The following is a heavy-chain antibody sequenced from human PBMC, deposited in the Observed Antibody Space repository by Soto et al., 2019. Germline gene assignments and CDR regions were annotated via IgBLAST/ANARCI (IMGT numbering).Heavy chain of an antibody. CDR3: ARDRLYSSGWYTYYYYGMDV. Sequence: QVQLVQSGAEVKKPGASVKVSCKASGYTFTSYGTSWVRQAPGQGLEWMGWSSAYNGNTNYAQKLQGRVTMTTDTSTSTAYMELRSLRSDDTAVYYCARDRLYSSGWYTYYYYGMDVWGQGTSVTVSS. CDR2: SSAYNGNT. D-gene: IGHD6-19*01. CDR1: GYTFTSYG. J-gene: IGHJ6*02. V-gene: IGHV1-18*01.